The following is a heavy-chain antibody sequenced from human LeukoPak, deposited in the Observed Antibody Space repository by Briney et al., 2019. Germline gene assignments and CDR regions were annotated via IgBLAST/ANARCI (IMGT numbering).Heavy chain of an antibody. J-gene: IGHJ4*02. CDR1: GFTFSSYW. D-gene: IGHD1-20*01. CDR3: AARMGNNWNTLDY. V-gene: IGHV3-7*03. Sequence: PGGSLRLSCAASGFTFSSYWMSWVRQAPGKGLEWVANIKQDGSEKYYVDSVKGRFTISRDNAKNSLYLQMNSLRAEDTAVYYCAARMGNNWNTLDYWGQGTLVTVSS. CDR2: IKQDGSEK.